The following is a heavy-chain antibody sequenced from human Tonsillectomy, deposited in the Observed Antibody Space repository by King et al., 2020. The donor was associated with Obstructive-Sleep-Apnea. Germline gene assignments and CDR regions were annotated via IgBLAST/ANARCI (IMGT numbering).Heavy chain of an antibody. CDR3: ARVRSGSYFDY. V-gene: IGHV4-59*01. CDR2: IYYSGST. D-gene: IGHD1-26*01. CDR1: GGSISSYY. J-gene: IGHJ4*02. Sequence: VQLQESGPGLVKPSETLSLTCTVSGGSISSYYWSWIRQPPGKGLEWIGYIYYSGSTNYNPSLKSRVTISVDTSKNQFSLKLSSVTAADTAVYYCARVRSGSYFDYWGQGTLVTVSS.